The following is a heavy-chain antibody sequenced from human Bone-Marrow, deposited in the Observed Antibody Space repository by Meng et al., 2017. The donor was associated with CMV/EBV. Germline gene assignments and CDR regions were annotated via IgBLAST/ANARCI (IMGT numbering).Heavy chain of an antibody. CDR3: ARGGWHSSSWYFDW. Sequence: SETLSLTCAVYGGSFSGYYWTWSRQPPGKGLEWIGEISHGGYTNYNPSLKSRVPISVDTSKYQFSLRLNSLTAADTAVYYCARGGWHSSSWYFDWWGQGTLVTVSS. CDR1: GGSFSGYY. V-gene: IGHV4-34*01. CDR2: ISHGGYT. D-gene: IGHD6-13*01. J-gene: IGHJ4*02.